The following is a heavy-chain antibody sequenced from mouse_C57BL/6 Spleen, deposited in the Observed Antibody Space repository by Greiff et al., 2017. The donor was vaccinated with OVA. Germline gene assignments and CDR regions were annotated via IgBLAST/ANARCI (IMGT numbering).Heavy chain of an antibody. D-gene: IGHD1-1*01. CDR2: IYPGSGNT. Sequence: QVQLQQSGAELVRPGASVKLSCKASGYTFNDYYINWVKQRPGQGLEWIARIYPGSGNTYYNEKFQGKATLTAEKSSSTAYMQLSSLTSEDSAVYFCARSYYYYGSSYAFFDYWGQGTTLTVSS. CDR1: GYTFNDYY. J-gene: IGHJ2*01. CDR3: ARSYYYYGSSYAFFDY. V-gene: IGHV1-76*01.